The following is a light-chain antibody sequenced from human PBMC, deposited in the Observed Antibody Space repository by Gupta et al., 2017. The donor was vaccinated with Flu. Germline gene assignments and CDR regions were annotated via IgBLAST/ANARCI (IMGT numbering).Light chain of an antibody. J-gene: IGLJ3*02. V-gene: IGLV1-51*01. CDR2: END. CDR1: SSNIGNNY. Sequence: KVTLTCSGRSSNIGNNYVSWYQQLPGAAPKLLIYENDKRPSGIPDRFSASKSGTSATLGITGLQPGDEADYYCGTWDLSLSAWVFGGGTTLTVL. CDR3: GTWDLSLSAWV.